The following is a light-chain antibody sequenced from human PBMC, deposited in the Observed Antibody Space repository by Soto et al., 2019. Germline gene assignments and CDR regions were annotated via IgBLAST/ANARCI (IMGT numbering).Light chain of an antibody. CDR3: QQRSNWPLLT. CDR1: QSVSNY. J-gene: IGKJ4*01. CDR2: DAS. Sequence: EIVLTQSPATLSLSPGERATLSCRASQSVSNYLAWYQQKPGQAPRLLIYDASNRATGIPARFSGSGSGTDFTLTIGSLEPEDFAVYYCQQRSNWPLLTFGGGTKMEI. V-gene: IGKV3-11*01.